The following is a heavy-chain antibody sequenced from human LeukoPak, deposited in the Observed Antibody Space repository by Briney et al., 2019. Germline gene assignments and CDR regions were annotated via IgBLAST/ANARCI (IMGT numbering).Heavy chain of an antibody. CDR1: GGSISSYY. D-gene: IGHD2-15*01. J-gene: IGHJ4*02. Sequence: SETLSLTCTVPGGSISSYYWSWIRQPAGKGLEWIGRIYTSGSTNYNPSLKSRVTISVDTSKNQFSLKLSSVTAADTAVYYCARKYCSGGSCYYDYWGQGTLVTVSS. V-gene: IGHV4-4*07. CDR3: ARKYCSGGSCYYDY. CDR2: IYTSGST.